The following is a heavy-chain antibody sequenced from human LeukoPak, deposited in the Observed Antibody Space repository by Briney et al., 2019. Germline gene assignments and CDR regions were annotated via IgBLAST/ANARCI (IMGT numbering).Heavy chain of an antibody. CDR1: GFSLSTRGVG. Sequence: ASGPTLVKPPQTLTLTCTFSGFSLSTRGVGVGWIRQPPGKALEWLTLIYWNDDKRYSPSLKSRLTIPKDTSKNQVVLTMTNMAPVDTATYYCAHSPPPLRYFDWFAPPPGYNWFDPWGQGTLVTVSS. CDR3: AHSPPPLRYFDWFAPPPGYNWFDP. D-gene: IGHD3-9*01. V-gene: IGHV2-5*01. CDR2: IYWNDDK. J-gene: IGHJ5*02.